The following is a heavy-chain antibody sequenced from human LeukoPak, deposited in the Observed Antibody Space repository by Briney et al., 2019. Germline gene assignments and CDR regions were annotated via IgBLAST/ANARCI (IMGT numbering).Heavy chain of an antibody. Sequence: GGSLRLSCAASGFTFSLYWMTWVRQSPGKGLEWVANIKQDGSEKYYLDSVKGRFTISKDNAKNSLYLQMNSLRAEDTAVYYCSGTSAYYYGMDVWGQGTTVTVSS. CDR1: GFTFSLYW. CDR3: SGTSAYYYGMDV. J-gene: IGHJ6*02. D-gene: IGHD1-26*01. V-gene: IGHV3-7*01. CDR2: IKQDGSEK.